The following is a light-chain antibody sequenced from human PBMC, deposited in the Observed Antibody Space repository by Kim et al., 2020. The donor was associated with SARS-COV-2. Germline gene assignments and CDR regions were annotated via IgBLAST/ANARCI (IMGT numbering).Light chain of an antibody. CDR1: QSVSSN. CDR2: GAS. V-gene: IGKV3-15*01. Sequence: EIVMTQSPATLSVSPGERATLSCRASQSVSSNLAWYQQRPGQAPRLLIYGASIRVTGIPARFSGSGSGTEFTLTISSLQSEDFAVYYCQQYDNWPPLTFGQGTRLEIK. J-gene: IGKJ5*01. CDR3: QQYDNWPPLT.